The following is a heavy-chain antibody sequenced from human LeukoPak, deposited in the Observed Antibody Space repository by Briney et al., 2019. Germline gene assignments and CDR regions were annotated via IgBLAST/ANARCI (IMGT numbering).Heavy chain of an antibody. V-gene: IGHV3-23*01. J-gene: IGHJ4*02. CDR1: GFTFTSYA. CDR2: ISGSGGST. Sequence: GGSLRLSCAASGFTFTSYAMSRVRQAPGKGLEWVSAISGSGGSTYYADSVKGRFTISRDNSKSTLFLQINSLRAEDTAVYYCAKDPRVGSRVATPCHWGQGTLVTVSS. CDR3: AKDPRVGSRVATPCH. D-gene: IGHD5-24*01.